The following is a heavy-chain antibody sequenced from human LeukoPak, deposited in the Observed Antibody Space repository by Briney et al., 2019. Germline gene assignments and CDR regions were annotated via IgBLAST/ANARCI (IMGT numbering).Heavy chain of an antibody. CDR1: GYSFTSYW. J-gene: IGHJ3*02. Sequence: GESLKISCKGPGYSFTSYWISWVRQMPGKGLEWMGRIDPSDSYTNYSPSFQGHVTISADKSISTAYLQWSSLKASDTAMYYCARRVKLGYCSSTSCFTLPDAFDIRGQGTMVTVSS. D-gene: IGHD2-2*02. CDR3: ARRVKLGYCSSTSCFTLPDAFDI. CDR2: IDPSDSYT. V-gene: IGHV5-10-1*01.